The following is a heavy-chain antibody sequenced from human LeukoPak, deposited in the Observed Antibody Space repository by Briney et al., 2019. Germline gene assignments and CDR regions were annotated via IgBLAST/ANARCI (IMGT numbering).Heavy chain of an antibody. CDR1: GYPFSDHY. J-gene: IGHJ4*02. CDR3: ARWRSGSYSD. CDR2: TRNKANNYAT. D-gene: IGHD1-26*01. V-gene: IGHV3-72*01. Sequence: PGGSLRLSCAVSGYPFSDHYIDWVRQAPGKGLEWVGQTRNKANNYATEYAASIKGRFIISRDDSRNSVYLQMNSLKTEDTAVYYCARWRSGSYSDWGQGTLVTVSS.